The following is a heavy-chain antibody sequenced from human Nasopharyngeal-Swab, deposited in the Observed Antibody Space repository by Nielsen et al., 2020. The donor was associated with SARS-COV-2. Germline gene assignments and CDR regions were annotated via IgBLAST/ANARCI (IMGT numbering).Heavy chain of an antibody. D-gene: IGHD3-22*01. J-gene: IGHJ3*02. CDR3: ARVSAYYDSSGHYDAFDI. V-gene: IGHV3-13*01. CDR1: GFTFSSYD. CDR2: IGTAGDT. Sequence: GGSLRLSCAASGFTFSSYDMHWVRQATGKGLEWVSAIGTAGDTYYPGSMKGRFTISRENAKNSLYLQMNSLRAEDTAVYYCARVSAYYDSSGHYDAFDIWGQGTMVTVSS.